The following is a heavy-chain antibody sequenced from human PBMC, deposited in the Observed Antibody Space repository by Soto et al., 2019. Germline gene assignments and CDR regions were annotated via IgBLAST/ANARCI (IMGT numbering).Heavy chain of an antibody. CDR2: IIPIFGTA. CDR1: GGTFSSYA. D-gene: IGHD4-4*01. CDR3: ARDPYSNYVVRGMDV. Sequence: QVQLVQSGAEVKKPGSSVKVSCKASGGTFSSYAISWVRQAPGQGLEWMGGIIPIFGTANYAQKFQGRVTIXXDXSXXTAYMELSSLRSEDTAVYYCARDPYSNYVVRGMDVWGQGTTVTVSS. V-gene: IGHV1-69*12. J-gene: IGHJ6*02.